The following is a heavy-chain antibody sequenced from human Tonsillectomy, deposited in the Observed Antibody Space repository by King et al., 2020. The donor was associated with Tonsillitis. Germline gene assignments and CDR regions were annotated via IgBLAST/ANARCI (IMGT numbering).Heavy chain of an antibody. CDR3: AKYDSGRYLDY. J-gene: IGHJ4*02. CDR1: GFTVSSCV. Sequence: EVQLVESGGGLVQPGGSLRLSCAASGFTVSSCVMCWVRQAPGRGLEWVSAISGSSGNIYYADSVKGRFTISRDTSKNTVYLHMNSLRAEDTALYYCAKYDSGRYLDYWGQGTLVTVSS. V-gene: IGHV3-23*04. CDR2: ISGSSGNI. D-gene: IGHD3-10*01.